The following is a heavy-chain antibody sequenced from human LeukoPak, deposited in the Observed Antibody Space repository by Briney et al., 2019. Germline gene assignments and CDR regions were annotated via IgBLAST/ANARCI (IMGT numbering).Heavy chain of an antibody. D-gene: IGHD5-12*01. CDR3: AKNPYEYYFDY. Sequence: ASVKVSCKASGYTFTGYYMHWVRQAPGQGLEWMGWTNPNSGDTNYAQKFQGRVTMTRDTSIRTAYLEVGGLRSDDTAVYYCAKNPYEYYFDYWGQGTLVTVSS. V-gene: IGHV1-2*02. J-gene: IGHJ4*02. CDR1: GYTFTGYY. CDR2: TNPNSGDT.